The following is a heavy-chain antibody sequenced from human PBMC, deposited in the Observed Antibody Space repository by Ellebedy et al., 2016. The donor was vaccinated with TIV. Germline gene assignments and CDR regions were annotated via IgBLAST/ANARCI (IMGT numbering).Heavy chain of an antibody. CDR3: ATGSMSVAGTFHH. CDR2: ISDTGNT. CDR1: GGSISGFY. V-gene: IGHV4-59*01. J-gene: IGHJ4*02. Sequence: MPSETLSLTCTVSGGSISGFYWSWIRQPPGKGLEWIGYISDTGNTTYNTSLKSRVTMSVDMSKNQFSLTLSPLTAADTAVYYCATGSMSVAGTFHHWGPGTLVCVSS. D-gene: IGHD6-19*01.